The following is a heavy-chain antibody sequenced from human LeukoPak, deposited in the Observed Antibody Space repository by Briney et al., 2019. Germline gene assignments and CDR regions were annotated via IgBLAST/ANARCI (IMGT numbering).Heavy chain of an antibody. CDR2: ISHDGSVT. V-gene: IGHV3-74*01. J-gene: IGHJ4*02. CDR3: ARDRDFILFDY. Sequence: GGSLRLSCAASEFPFSTYVMHGVRQVPGKGLVWVARISHDGSVTSYADSVKGRFTISRDNAKNTVYLQMNSLRGEDTAVYYCARDRDFILFDYWGQGALVTVSS. CDR1: EFPFSTYV.